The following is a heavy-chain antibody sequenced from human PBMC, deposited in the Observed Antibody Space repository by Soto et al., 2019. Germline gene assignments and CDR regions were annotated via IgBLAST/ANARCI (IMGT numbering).Heavy chain of an antibody. V-gene: IGHV2-5*01. CDR3: AKRRAVSNNIFFDQ. J-gene: IGHJ4*02. CDR1: GFSINNGAVG. Sequence: QITLKESGPTLVKPTQTLTLVCTLSGFSINNGAVGVGWIRQPPGKAPEWLALLYWNDDKWYSPSLRYRLSVTKDSSKNQVVLTMTHMAPIDAGTYYCAKRRAVSNNIFFDQWGQGALVTVSS. CDR2: LYWNDDK. D-gene: IGHD4-4*01.